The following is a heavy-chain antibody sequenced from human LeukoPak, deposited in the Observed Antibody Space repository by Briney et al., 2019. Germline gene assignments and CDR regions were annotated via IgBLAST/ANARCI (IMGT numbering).Heavy chain of an antibody. J-gene: IGHJ3*02. CDR3: ARECSSTSCYVLRAFDI. CDR2: ISAYNGNT. Sequence: ASVKVSCKASGSTFTSHGISWVRQAPGPGLEWMGWISAYNGNTNYAQKLQGRVTMTTDTSTSTAYMELRSLRSDDTAVYYCARECSSTSCYVLRAFDIWGQGTMVTVSS. D-gene: IGHD2-2*01. CDR1: GSTFTSHG. V-gene: IGHV1-18*04.